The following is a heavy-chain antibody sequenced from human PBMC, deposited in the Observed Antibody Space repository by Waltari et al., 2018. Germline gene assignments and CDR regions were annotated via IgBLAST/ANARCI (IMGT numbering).Heavy chain of an antibody. J-gene: IGHJ3*02. D-gene: IGHD3-16*01. V-gene: IGHV3-7*05. CDR2: INPDGGGK. CDR1: GLSLRTCW. Sequence: EVHLVESGGDLVQPGGSLRLSCAASGLSLRTCWMNWVRQAPGKGLEWVANINPDGGGKRYVDSVKGRFTVSRDNSKNTVHLQMNSVRVDDTAVYYCATFSNWVHDTFDIWGQGTLVSVSS. CDR3: ATFSNWVHDTFDI.